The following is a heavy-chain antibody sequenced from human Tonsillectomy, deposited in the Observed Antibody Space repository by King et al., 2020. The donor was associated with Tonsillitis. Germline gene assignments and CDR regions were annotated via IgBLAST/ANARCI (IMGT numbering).Heavy chain of an antibody. Sequence: VTLKESGPVLVKPTETLTLTCTVSGFSLSNARMGVSWIRQPPGKALEWLAHIFSNDEKSYSTSLKSRLTISKDTSKSQVVLTMTNMDPADTATYYCARIGDSSGYWKYYFDYWGQGTLVTVSS. V-gene: IGHV2-26*01. J-gene: IGHJ4*02. CDR2: IFSNDEK. D-gene: IGHD3-22*01. CDR3: ARIGDSSGYWKYYFDY. CDR1: GFSLSNARMG.